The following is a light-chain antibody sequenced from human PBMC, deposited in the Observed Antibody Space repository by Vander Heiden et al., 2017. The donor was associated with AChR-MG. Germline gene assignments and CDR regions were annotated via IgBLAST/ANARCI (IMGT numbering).Light chain of an antibody. Sequence: EIVLTQSPATLSVSPGERATLSCRASQSVSSNLAWYQQKPGQAPRLLIYGASTRATGIPARFSGSGSGTEFTLTISSLQSEDFAVYYCQQENNWPQTVGQGTKVEIK. CDR3: QQENNWPQT. V-gene: IGKV3-15*01. CDR1: QSVSSN. CDR2: GAS. J-gene: IGKJ1*01.